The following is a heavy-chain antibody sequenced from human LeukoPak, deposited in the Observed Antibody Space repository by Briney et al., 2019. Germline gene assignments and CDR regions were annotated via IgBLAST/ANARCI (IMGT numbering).Heavy chain of an antibody. CDR3: AKGSGYSYGYFDY. Sequence: GGSLRLSCAASGLTFSSYWMSWVRQAPGKGLEWVSGISGSGGSTYYADSVKGRFTISRDNSKNTLYLQMNSLRAEDTAVYYCAKGSGYSYGYFDYWGQGTLVTVSS. J-gene: IGHJ4*02. V-gene: IGHV3-23*01. CDR2: ISGSGGST. CDR1: GLTFSSYW. D-gene: IGHD5-18*01.